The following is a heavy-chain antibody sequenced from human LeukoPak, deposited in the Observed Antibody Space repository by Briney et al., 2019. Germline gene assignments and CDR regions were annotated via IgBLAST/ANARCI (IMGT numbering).Heavy chain of an antibody. V-gene: IGHV4-61*02. CDR3: ARDVWFGDYYYYMDV. Sequence: SETLSLTCTVSGGSISSGSYYWSWIRQPAGKGLEWIGRIYTSGSTNYNPSLKSRVTISVDTSKNQFSLKLSSVTAADTAVYYCARDVWFGDYYYYMDVWGKGTTVTVSS. CDR2: IYTSGST. J-gene: IGHJ6*03. D-gene: IGHD3-10*01. CDR1: GGSISSGSYY.